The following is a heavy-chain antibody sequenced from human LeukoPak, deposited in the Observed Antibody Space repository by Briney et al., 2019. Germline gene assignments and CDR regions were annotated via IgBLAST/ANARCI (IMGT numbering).Heavy chain of an antibody. CDR2: IKQDGSEK. Sequence: PGGSLRLSCAASGFTFSNYFMSWVRQAPGKGLDWVANIKQDGSEKFYVDSVKGRFTISRDNAKASLYLQMNSLRAEDTAVYYCARYLRNTDAGYYYFDYWGQGTLVTVSS. CDR3: ARYLRNTDAGYYYFDY. D-gene: IGHD1-26*01. CDR1: GFTFSNYF. V-gene: IGHV3-7*01. J-gene: IGHJ4*02.